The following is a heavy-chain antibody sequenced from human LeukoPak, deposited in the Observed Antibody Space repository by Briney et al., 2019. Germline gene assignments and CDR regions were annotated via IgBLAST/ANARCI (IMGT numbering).Heavy chain of an antibody. D-gene: IGHD2-2*01. V-gene: IGHV4-4*07. CDR1: GGSISSYY. Sequence: PSETLSLTCTVSGGSISSYYWSWIRQPAGKGLEWIRRIYTSGSTNYNPSLKSRVTMSVDTSKNQFSLKLSSVTAADTAVYYCASSEYCSSTSCSESWFDPWGQGTLVTVSS. J-gene: IGHJ5*02. CDR3: ASSEYCSSTSCSESWFDP. CDR2: IYTSGST.